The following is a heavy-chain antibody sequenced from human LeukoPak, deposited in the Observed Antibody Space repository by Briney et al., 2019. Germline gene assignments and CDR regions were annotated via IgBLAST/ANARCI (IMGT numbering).Heavy chain of an antibody. CDR3: ARAYGSSSPFDY. D-gene: IGHD6-6*01. CDR1: GFTFSSYS. J-gene: IGHJ4*02. Sequence: GGSLRLSCAASGFTFSSYSMNWVRQAPGKGLEWVSYISSSSSTINYADSVKGRFTISRDNAKNSLYLQMNSLRAEDTAVYYCARAYGSSSPFDYWGQGTLVTVSS. V-gene: IGHV3-48*01. CDR2: ISSSSSTI.